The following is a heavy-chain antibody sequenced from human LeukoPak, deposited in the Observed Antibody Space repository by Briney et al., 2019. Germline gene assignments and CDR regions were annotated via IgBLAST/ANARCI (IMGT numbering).Heavy chain of an antibody. D-gene: IGHD3-10*01. J-gene: IGHJ6*03. V-gene: IGHV7-4-1*02. CDR2: INTNTGNP. Sequence: ASAKVSCKASGYTFTSYAMNWVRQAPGQGLEWMGWINTNTGNPTYAQGFTGRFVFSLDTSVSTAYLQISSLKAEDTAVYYCARVTSGSGSYYNANYYYYYYMDVWGKGTTVTVSS. CDR3: ARVTSGSGSYYNANYYYYYYMDV. CDR1: GYTFTSYA.